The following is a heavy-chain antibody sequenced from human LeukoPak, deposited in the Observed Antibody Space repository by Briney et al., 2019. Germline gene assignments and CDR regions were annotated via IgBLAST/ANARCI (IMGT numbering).Heavy chain of an antibody. CDR3: AREARGGLGYFDY. CDR2: IISNFCTA. Sequence: SVKVSCKASVGTFSRYAFSWVRQAPGQGLEGMGGIISNFCTANYAQKFQRRVTITADKSTSTAYMQLSSLRSEDTAVYYCAREARGGLGYFDYWGQRTLVTVSS. CDR1: VGTFSRYA. V-gene: IGHV1-69*06. J-gene: IGHJ4*02. D-gene: IGHD3-10*01.